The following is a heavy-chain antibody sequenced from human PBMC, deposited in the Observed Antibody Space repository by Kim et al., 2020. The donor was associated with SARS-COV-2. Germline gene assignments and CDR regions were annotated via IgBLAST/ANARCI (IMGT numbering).Heavy chain of an antibody. V-gene: IGHV4-34*01. D-gene: IGHD3-10*01. CDR3: ARGQGGDYYGSGSYVAFDI. CDR2: INHSGST. CDR1: GGSFSGYY. J-gene: IGHJ3*02. Sequence: SETLSLTCAVYGGSFSGYYWSWIRQPPGKGLEWIGEINHSGSTNYNPSLKSRVTISVDTSKNQFSLKLSSVTAADTAVYYCARGQGGDYYGSGSYVAFDIWGQGTMVTVSS.